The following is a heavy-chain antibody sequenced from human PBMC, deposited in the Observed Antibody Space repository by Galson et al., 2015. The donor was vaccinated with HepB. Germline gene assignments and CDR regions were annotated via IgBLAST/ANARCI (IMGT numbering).Heavy chain of an antibody. CDR1: GFTFSNYG. CDR2: ISYDGSNE. D-gene: IGHD3-22*01. J-gene: IGHJ4*02. CDR3: ARYGDKSGHYFFDY. Sequence: SLRLSCAASGFTFSNYGMHWVRQAPGKGLDWVAVISYDGSNEYYADSVKGRFTISRDNSKNTLYLQMNSLRAEDTAVYYCARYGDKSGHYFFDYWGQGTLVTVSS. V-gene: IGHV3-30*03.